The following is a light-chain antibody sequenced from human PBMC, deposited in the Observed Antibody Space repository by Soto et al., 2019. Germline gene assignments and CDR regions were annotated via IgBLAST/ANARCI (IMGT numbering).Light chain of an antibody. V-gene: IGLV1-47*01. CDR3: AAWDDSLSGLYV. J-gene: IGLJ1*01. Sequence: QSVLTQPPSASGTPGQRVTISCSGSSSNIGSNYVYWYQQLPGTAPKLLIYRNNQRPSGVPARLSGSKSGTSASLAISGLLSEDEADYYCAAWDDSLSGLYVFGTGTKLTVL. CDR2: RNN. CDR1: SSNIGSNY.